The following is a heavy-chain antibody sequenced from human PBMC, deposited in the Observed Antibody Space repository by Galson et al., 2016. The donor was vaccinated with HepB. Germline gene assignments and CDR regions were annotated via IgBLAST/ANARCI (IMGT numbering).Heavy chain of an antibody. V-gene: IGHV1-46*01. J-gene: IGHJ4*02. CDR1: GYSFTNYY. CDR2: INPQSGST. Sequence: SVKVSCKASGYSFTNYYIHWVRQTPGQGLEWMGIINPQSGSTTYAQKFQGRVTMTRDTSTFTVYMDLNSLRSEDTAIYYCARDWSGWDFWGQGTLVTVSS. D-gene: IGHD3-3*01. CDR3: ARDWSGWDF.